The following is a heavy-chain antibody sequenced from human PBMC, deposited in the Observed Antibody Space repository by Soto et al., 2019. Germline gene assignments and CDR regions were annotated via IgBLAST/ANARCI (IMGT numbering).Heavy chain of an antibody. CDR2: IYHSGST. V-gene: IGHV4-30-2*01. Sequence: QLQLQESGSGLVKPSQTLSLTCAVSGGSISSGGYSWGWIRQPPGKGLEWIGYIYHSGSTYYNPSLKSRVTISVDRSKNQFSLKLSSVTAADTAVYYCARGLNTAAALDYWGQGTLVTVSS. D-gene: IGHD6-13*01. CDR3: ARGLNTAAALDY. CDR1: GGSISSGGYS. J-gene: IGHJ4*02.